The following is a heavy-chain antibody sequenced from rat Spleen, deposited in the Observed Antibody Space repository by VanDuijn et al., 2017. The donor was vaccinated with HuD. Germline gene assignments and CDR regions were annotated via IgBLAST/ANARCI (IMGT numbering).Heavy chain of an antibody. V-gene: IGHV2-30*01. CDR3: ARHENNYWFAY. CDR2: IWAGGGT. D-gene: IGHD1-10*01. Sequence: QVQLKESGPGLVQPSQTLSLTCTVSGFSLTSYNVHWVRQSTGKGLEWMGTIWAGGGTNYNSAVQSRLSISRDTSKSQVFLKMNSLQPEDTGTYYCARHENNYWFAYWGQGTLVTVSS. CDR1: GFSLTSYN. J-gene: IGHJ3*01.